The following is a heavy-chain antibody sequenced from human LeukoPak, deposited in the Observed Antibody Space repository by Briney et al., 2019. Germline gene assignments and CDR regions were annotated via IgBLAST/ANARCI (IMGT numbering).Heavy chain of an antibody. CDR1: GYTFTSYG. CDR2: ISAYNGNT. CDR3: ARDYFADTSGENYFDY. D-gene: IGHD5-18*01. Sequence: ASVKVSCKASGYTFTSYGISWVRQAPGQGLEWMGWISAYNGNTNYAQKLQGRVTMTTDTSTSTAYMELRSLRSDDTAVYYCARDYFADTSGENYFDYWGQGTLVTVSS. J-gene: IGHJ4*02. V-gene: IGHV1-18*01.